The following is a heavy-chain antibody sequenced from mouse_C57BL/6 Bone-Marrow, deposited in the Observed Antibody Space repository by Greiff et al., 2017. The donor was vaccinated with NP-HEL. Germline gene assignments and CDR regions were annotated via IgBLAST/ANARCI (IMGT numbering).Heavy chain of an antibody. CDR1: GFSLTNFG. J-gene: IGHJ4*01. CDR3: ARNAFYYSMDY. Sequence: VKLVESGPGLVAPSPRLSITCTVSGFSLTNFGVHWVRQPPGKGLEWLVVIWSDGYTTYNSALKSRLSISKDNSKSQVFLKMNSLQTDDTAMYYCARNAFYYSMDYWGQGTSVTVSS. CDR2: IWSDGYT. V-gene: IGHV2-6*02.